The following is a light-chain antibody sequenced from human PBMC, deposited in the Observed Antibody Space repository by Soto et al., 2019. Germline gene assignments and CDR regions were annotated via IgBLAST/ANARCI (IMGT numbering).Light chain of an antibody. CDR3: KQFNNWLLIT. CDR1: QSVSSN. J-gene: IGKJ5*01. CDR2: GAS. V-gene: IGKV3-15*01. Sequence: ENVMSHSPATLSVTQGERATLSCRASQSVSSNLAWYQQKPGQAPRLLIYGASTRATGIPARFSGSGSGTEFTLTISSLLSEDFAVYYCKQFNNWLLITFGQGTRLEI.